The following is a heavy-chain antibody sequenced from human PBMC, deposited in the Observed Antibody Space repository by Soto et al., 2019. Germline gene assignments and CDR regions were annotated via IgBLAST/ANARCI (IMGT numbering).Heavy chain of an antibody. J-gene: IGHJ4*02. V-gene: IGHV3-7*04. Sequence: DVQLVESGGGLVQPGGSLRLSCAVSGFTFSTYYMHWFRQVPGKGLEWVANIRQAGSAKYYVDSVKGRFTISRDNAKNSLYLQMNSLRVDDTAMYYCAGGTGWHRLDWGQGTLVTVSA. CDR2: IRQAGSAK. CDR1: GFTFSTYY. D-gene: IGHD6-25*01. CDR3: AGGTGWHRLD.